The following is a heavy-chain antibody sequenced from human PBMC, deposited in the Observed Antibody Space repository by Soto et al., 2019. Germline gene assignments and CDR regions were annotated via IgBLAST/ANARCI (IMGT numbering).Heavy chain of an antibody. CDR1: GFTFSSYA. J-gene: IGHJ4*02. CDR2: ISYDGSNK. CDR3: ARDGRGSGYYYSY. Sequence: GGSLRLSCAASGFTFSSYAMHWVRQAPGKGLEWVAVISYDGSNKYYADSVKGRFTISRDNSKNTLYLQMNSLRAEDTAVYFCARDGRGSGYYYSYWGQGTLVTVSS. V-gene: IGHV3-30-3*01. D-gene: IGHD3-22*01.